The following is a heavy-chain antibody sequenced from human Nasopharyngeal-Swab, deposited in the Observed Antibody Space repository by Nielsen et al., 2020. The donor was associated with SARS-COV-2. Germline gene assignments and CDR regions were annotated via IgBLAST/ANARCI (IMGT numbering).Heavy chain of an antibody. V-gene: IGHV3-30*04. CDR1: GFTFSSYP. J-gene: IGHJ4*02. D-gene: IGHD3-9*01. CDR2: ISHGGGDE. Sequence: GESLKISCEASGFTFSSYPMQWVRRAPGKGLEWVSVISHGGGDEHYADSVKGRFTISRDNSKNTLYLQMNSLTVDDTAVYYCARSYNPGGFGWLLSNDWGQGTLVTVSS. CDR3: ARSYNPGGFGWLLSND.